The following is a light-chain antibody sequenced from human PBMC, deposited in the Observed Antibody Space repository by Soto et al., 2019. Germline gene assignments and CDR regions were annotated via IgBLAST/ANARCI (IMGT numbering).Light chain of an antibody. V-gene: IGLV2-23*01. CDR3: CSSAPESTYV. CDR2: KGT. CDR1: SSDVGAYNS. Sequence: QSALAQPASVSGSPGQSITISCTGTSSDVGAYNSVSWYQQHPHRAPQVIIYKGTQRPSGVSNRFSGSTSGNAASLTISALQADDEADYFCCSSAPESTYVFGPGTNVAVL. J-gene: IGLJ1*01.